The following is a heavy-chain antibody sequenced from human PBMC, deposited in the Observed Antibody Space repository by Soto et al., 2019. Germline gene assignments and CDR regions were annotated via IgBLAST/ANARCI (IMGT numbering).Heavy chain of an antibody. V-gene: IGHV3-7*01. CDR1: GFTFSSYW. CDR2: IKQDGSEK. Sequence: EVQLVESGGGLVQPGGSLRLSCAASGFTFSSYWMSWVRQAPGKGLEWVANIKQDGSEKYYVDSVKGRFTISRDNAKNSLYLQMNSLRAEDTAVYYCARYDFWSGYDPYFDYWGQGTLVTVSS. D-gene: IGHD3-3*01. J-gene: IGHJ4*02. CDR3: ARYDFWSGYDPYFDY.